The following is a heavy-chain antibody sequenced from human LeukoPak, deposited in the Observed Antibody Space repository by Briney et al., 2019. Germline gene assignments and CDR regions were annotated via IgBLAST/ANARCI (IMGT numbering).Heavy chain of an antibody. D-gene: IGHD4-17*01. CDR2: ISGSGGST. J-gene: IGHJ4*02. V-gene: IGHV3-23*01. Sequence: QSGGTLRLSCAASGFTFSSYGMSWVRQAPGKGLEWVSAISGSGGSTYYADSVKGRFTISRDNSKNTLYLQMNSLRAEDTAVYYCAKHTVTKTSPFDYWGQGTLVTVSS. CDR3: AKHTVTKTSPFDY. CDR1: GFTFSSYG.